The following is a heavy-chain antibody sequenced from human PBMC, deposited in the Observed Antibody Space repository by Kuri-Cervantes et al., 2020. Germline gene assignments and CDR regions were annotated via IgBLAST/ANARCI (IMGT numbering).Heavy chain of an antibody. Sequence: GGSLRLSCAASGFTFSSYGMHWVRQAPGKGLEWVAVIWYDGSNKYYADSVKGRFTISRDNSKNTLYLQMNSLRAEDTAVYYCARDDGPSMVQGVICAFDIWGQGTTVTVSS. CDR2: IWYDGSNK. V-gene: IGHV3-33*08. CDR3: ARDDGPSMVQGVICAFDI. CDR1: GFTFSSYG. D-gene: IGHD3-10*01. J-gene: IGHJ3*02.